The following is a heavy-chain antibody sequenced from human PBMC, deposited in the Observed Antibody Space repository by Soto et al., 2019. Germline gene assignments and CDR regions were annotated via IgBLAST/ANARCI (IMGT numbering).Heavy chain of an antibody. V-gene: IGHV3-33*01. J-gene: IGHJ4*02. Sequence: QVQLVESGGGVVQPGRSLRLSCAASGFTFTYYGMHWVRQAPGKGLEWVAVIWHDGSQRYYVDSVKGRFIVSRDNSKNTLYLQMTGLRADDTVVYYCASGNVGTGAGVHLMDDGGQGPLVTVSS. D-gene: IGHD6-19*01. CDR1: GFTFTYYG. CDR2: IWHDGSQR. CDR3: ASGNVGTGAGVHLMDD.